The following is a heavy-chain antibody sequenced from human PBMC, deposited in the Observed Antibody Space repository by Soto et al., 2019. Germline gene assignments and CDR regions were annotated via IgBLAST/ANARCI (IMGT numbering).Heavy chain of an antibody. D-gene: IGHD1-1*01. CDR1: GVTFSSYA. Sequence: AVKVSSKASGVTFSSYAISWVRQAPGQGLEWMGGIIPIFGTANYAQKFQGRVTITADESTSTAYMELSSLRSEDTAVYYCARDTTGTSGEQYFDYWGQGTLVTVSS. V-gene: IGHV1-69*13. CDR3: ARDTTGTSGEQYFDY. J-gene: IGHJ4*02. CDR2: IIPIFGTA.